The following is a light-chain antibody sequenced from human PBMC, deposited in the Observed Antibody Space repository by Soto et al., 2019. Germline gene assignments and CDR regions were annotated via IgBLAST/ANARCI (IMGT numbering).Light chain of an antibody. J-gene: IGKJ2*01. CDR2: GTS. CDR3: LQYGSSPLYT. V-gene: IGKV3-20*01. CDR1: QSVNSNY. Sequence: EIVLTQSPGTLSLSPGERATLSCRASQSVNSNYLAWYHQKPGQAPRLLIYGTSSRATGIPDRFSGSGSGTDFTLTISRLESEDFAVYYCLQYGSSPLYTFGQGTKLELK.